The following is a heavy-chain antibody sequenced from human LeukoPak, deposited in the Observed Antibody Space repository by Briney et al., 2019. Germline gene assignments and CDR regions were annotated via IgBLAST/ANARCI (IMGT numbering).Heavy chain of an antibody. CDR1: GFTVSSNY. CDR2: IKSNPDGGTT. D-gene: IGHD3-3*01. V-gene: IGHV3-15*01. J-gene: IGHJ4*02. CDR3: TTVGHRITTFGVVILFDY. Sequence: GGSLRLSCAASGFTVSSNYMSWVRQAPGKGLEWVGRIKSNPDGGTTDYATPVKGRFTISRDDSKNTLYLQMNSLKTEDTAVYYCTTVGHRITTFGVVILFDYWGQGTLVTVSS.